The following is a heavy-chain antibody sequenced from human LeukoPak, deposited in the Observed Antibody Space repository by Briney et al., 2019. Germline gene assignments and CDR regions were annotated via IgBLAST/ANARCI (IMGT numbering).Heavy chain of an antibody. CDR2: IYPGDSDT. CDR1: GYTFTSYW. Sequence: GESLKISCKGSGYTFTSYWIGWVRQMPGKGLEWMGIIYPGDSDTRYSPSFQGQVTISTDKSISTAYLQWSSLKASDTAMYYCAKQGAVGATNPDPFDIWGQGTMVTVSP. J-gene: IGHJ3*02. D-gene: IGHD1-26*01. CDR3: AKQGAVGATNPDPFDI. V-gene: IGHV5-51*01.